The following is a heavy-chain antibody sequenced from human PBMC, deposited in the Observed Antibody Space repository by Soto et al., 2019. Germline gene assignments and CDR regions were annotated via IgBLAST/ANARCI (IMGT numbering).Heavy chain of an antibody. CDR1: GFTFSSYA. CDR2: ISGSGGST. Sequence: PGGSLRLSCAASGFTFSSYAMSWVRQAPGKGLEWVSAISGSGGSTYYADSVKGRFTISRDNSKNTLYLQMNSLRAEDTAVYYCAKDLGMGSSVWYIRSYYGMDVWGQGTTVTVSS. D-gene: IGHD6-19*01. J-gene: IGHJ6*02. V-gene: IGHV3-23*01. CDR3: AKDLGMGSSVWYIRSYYGMDV.